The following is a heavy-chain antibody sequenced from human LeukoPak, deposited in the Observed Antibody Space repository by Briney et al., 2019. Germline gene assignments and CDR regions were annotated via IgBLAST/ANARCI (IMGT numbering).Heavy chain of an antibody. CDR1: GGSISSNSYY. CDR3: ARQSPIDDFWSGYSSGSDY. CDR2: MYYSGST. V-gene: IGHV4-39*01. J-gene: IGHJ4*02. Sequence: SETLSLTCTVSGGSISSNSYYWGWIHQPPGKGLEWIGSMYYSGSTYYNPSLKSRVTISVDTSKNQFSLKLCSVTAADTAVYYCARQSPIDDFWSGYSSGSDYWGQGTLVTVSS. D-gene: IGHD3-3*01.